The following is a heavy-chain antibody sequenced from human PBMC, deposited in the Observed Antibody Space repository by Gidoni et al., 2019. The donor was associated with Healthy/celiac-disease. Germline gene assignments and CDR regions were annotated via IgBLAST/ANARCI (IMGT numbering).Heavy chain of an antibody. CDR2: ISGLGGST. D-gene: IGHD6-19*01. CDR3: AKEVGRAVADVFDY. J-gene: IGHJ4*02. V-gene: IGHV3-23*01. CDR1: GFTVSSYA. Sequence: EVQLLESGGGVVQPGGSLRLSWAAAGFTVSSYAMSWVRQAPGKGLGWVSSISGLGGSTYYADSVKGRFTISRDNSKTTLYLQMNSLRAEDTAVYYCAKEVGRAVADVFDYWGQGTLVTVSS.